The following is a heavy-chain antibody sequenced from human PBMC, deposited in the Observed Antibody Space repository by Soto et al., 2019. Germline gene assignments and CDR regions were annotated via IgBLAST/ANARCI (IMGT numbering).Heavy chain of an antibody. CDR1: GYSFTSYW. J-gene: IGHJ4*02. V-gene: IGHV5-51*01. CDR2: IYPGDSDT. CDR3: ARRLIVGATLGYYFDY. Sequence: PGESLKISCKGSGYSFTSYWIGWVRQMPGKGLEWMGIIYPGDSDTRYSPSFQGQVTISADKSISTAYLQWSSLKASDTAMYYCARRLIVGATLGYYFDYWGQGTLVTVSS. D-gene: IGHD1-26*01.